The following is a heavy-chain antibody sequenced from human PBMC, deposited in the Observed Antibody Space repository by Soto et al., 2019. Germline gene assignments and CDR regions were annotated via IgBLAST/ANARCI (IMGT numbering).Heavy chain of an antibody. D-gene: IGHD3-22*01. Sequence: QVQLVQSGAEVKKPGASVKVSCKASGYTFTSYDINWVRQATGQGLEWMGWMNPNSGNTGYAQKFQGRVTMTRNTSISTAYMELSSLRSAATAVYYCAIRITMIVSDGFDPWGQGTLVTVSS. CDR2: MNPNSGNT. CDR3: AIRITMIVSDGFDP. CDR1: GYTFTSYD. J-gene: IGHJ5*02. V-gene: IGHV1-8*01.